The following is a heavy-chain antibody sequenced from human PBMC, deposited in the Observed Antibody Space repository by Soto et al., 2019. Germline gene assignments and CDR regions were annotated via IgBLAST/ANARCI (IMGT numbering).Heavy chain of an antibody. Sequence: GASVKVSCKASGGTFSSYAISWVRQAPGQGLEWMGGIIPIFGTANYAQKFQGRVTITADKSTSTAYMEPSSLRSEDTAVYYCARVGEQLAPGYSSGNYYGMDVWGQGTTVTVSS. D-gene: IGHD6-19*01. V-gene: IGHV1-69*06. CDR2: IIPIFGTA. J-gene: IGHJ6*02. CDR1: GGTFSSYA. CDR3: ARVGEQLAPGYSSGNYYGMDV.